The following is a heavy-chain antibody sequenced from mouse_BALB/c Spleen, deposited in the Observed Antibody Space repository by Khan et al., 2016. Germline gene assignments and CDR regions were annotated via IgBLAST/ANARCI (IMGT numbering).Heavy chain of an antibody. Sequence: EVELVESGGGLVKPGGSLKLSCAASGFTFNNSAMSWVRQTPEKRLEWVASISSGGDTYYPDSMKGRFTISRDNVRNILNLQMSSLRSEDTAMYYCARSYYDYGAWFAYWGKGTLVTVS. CDR1: GFTFNNSA. CDR2: ISSGGDT. V-gene: IGHV5-6-5*01. D-gene: IGHD2-4*01. CDR3: ARSYYDYGAWFAY. J-gene: IGHJ3*01.